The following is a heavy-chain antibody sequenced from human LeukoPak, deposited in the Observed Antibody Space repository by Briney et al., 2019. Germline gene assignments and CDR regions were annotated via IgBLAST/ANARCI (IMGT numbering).Heavy chain of an antibody. CDR1: GFTFSSYG. J-gene: IGHJ4*02. D-gene: IGHD6-13*01. V-gene: IGHV3-30*18. Sequence: GGSLRLSCAASGFTFSSYGMHWIRQAPGKGLEWVAVISYDGSNKYHADSVKGRFTISRDNSKNTLYLQMNSLRAEDTAVYYCAKDSIAAAGTDYWGQGILVTVSS. CDR3: AKDSIAAAGTDY. CDR2: ISYDGSNK.